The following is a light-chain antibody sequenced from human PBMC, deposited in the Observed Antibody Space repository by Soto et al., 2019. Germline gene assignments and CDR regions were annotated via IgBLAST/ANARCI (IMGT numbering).Light chain of an antibody. Sequence: DIQMTQSPSSLSASVGDRVTVTCRASQSIRNYLNWYQQIPGKAPNLLIYAASNLQDGVPSRFSGRGSWTDFILTISSLQPEDFATYYCQQSYRTPYTFGQGTKLEIK. CDR2: AAS. CDR1: QSIRNY. CDR3: QQSYRTPYT. V-gene: IGKV1-39*01. J-gene: IGKJ2*01.